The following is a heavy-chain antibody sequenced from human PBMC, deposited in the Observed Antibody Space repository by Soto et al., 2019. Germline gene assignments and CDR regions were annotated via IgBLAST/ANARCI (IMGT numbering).Heavy chain of an antibody. J-gene: IGHJ3*02. D-gene: IGHD2-2*01. CDR1: GFTFSSYW. Sequence: GSLRLSCAASGFTFSSYWMHWVRQAPGKGLVWVSRINSDGSSTSYADSVKGRFTISRDNAKNTLYLQMNSLRAEDTAVYYCAIPAADCSSTSCYAFDIWGQGTMVTVSS. V-gene: IGHV3-74*01. CDR2: INSDGSST. CDR3: AIPAADCSSTSCYAFDI.